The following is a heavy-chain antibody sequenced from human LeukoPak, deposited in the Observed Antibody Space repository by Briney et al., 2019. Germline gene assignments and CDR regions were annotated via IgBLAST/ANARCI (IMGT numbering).Heavy chain of an antibody. D-gene: IGHD2-21*01. Sequence: GGSLRLSCAASGFTFSSYSMNWVRQAPGKGLEWVSSISSSSSYIYYADSVRGRFTISRDNAKNSLYLQMNSLRVEDTAVYYCVRDHLWALDLWGPGIMVTVSS. V-gene: IGHV3-21*01. CDR3: VRDHLWALDL. CDR2: ISSSSSYI. CDR1: GFTFSSYS. J-gene: IGHJ3*01.